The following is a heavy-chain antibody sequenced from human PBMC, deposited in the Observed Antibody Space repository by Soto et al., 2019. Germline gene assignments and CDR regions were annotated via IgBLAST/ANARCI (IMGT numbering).Heavy chain of an antibody. CDR2: INGDGRIT. CDR3: ARVGTGYYYKDV. V-gene: IGHV3-74*01. CDR1: EFPFGNYS. J-gene: IGHJ6*03. Sequence: GGSLRLSCAAAEFPFGNYSMHWVRQVPGKGLVWVSRINGDGRITTYADSVKGRFTVSRDNVKSTLYLEMNSLRAEDTAAYYCARVGTGYYYKDVWGKGT. D-gene: IGHD1-1*01.